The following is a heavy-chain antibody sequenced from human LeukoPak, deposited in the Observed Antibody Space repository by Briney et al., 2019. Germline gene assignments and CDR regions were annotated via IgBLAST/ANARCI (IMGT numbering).Heavy chain of an antibody. J-gene: IGHJ4*02. V-gene: IGHV1-18*01. D-gene: IGHD1-14*01. CDR3: ARDRRVRSLPEPDY. CDR1: GYTFTSSG. CDR2: ISAYNGNT. Sequence: ASVKVSCKASGYTFTSSGTSWVRQAPGQGLEWMGWISAYNGNTNYAQKLQGRVTMTTDTSTSTAYMELRSLRSDDTAVYYCARDRRVRSLPEPDYWGQGTLVTVSS.